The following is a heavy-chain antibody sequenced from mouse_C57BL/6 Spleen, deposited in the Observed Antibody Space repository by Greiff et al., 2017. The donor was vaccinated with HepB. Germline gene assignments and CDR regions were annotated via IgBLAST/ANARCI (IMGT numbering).Heavy chain of an antibody. J-gene: IGHJ2*01. V-gene: IGHV3-2*02. CDR3: ARTARIKY. CDR2: ISYSGST. Sequence: EVQLQESGPGLVKPSQSLSLTCTVTGYSITSGYGWNWIRQFPGNKLEWMGYISYSGSTNYNPSIKSRVSITRDTSKNQFFLQLNSVTTEDTATYYCARTARIKYWGQGTTLTVSS. D-gene: IGHD1-2*01. CDR1: GYSITSGYG.